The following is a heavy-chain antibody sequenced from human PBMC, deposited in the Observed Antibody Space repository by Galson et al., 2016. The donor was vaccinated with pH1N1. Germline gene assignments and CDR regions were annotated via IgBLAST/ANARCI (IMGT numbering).Heavy chain of an antibody. Sequence: LTCAVSGASFNRYFWSWLRQSPVKGLEWIGEINHAETANYNPSLKSRVRIPVDASKKQLTLTLDSVTAADTAIYYCARGSILFRFGSETSYQAIHYFEFWGHGTPVTVSS. CDR3: ARGSILFRFGSETSYQAIHYFEF. J-gene: IGHJ4*01. CDR2: INHAETA. D-gene: IGHD3-16*01. CDR1: GASFNRYF. V-gene: IGHV4-34*01.